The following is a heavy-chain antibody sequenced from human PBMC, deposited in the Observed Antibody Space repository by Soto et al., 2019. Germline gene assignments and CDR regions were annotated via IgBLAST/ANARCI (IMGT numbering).Heavy chain of an antibody. J-gene: IGHJ6*03. D-gene: IGHD2-8*01. CDR1: GGSISSYY. Sequence: PSETLSLTCTVSGGSISSYYWSWIRQPPGKGLEWIGYIYYSGSTNYNPSLKSRVTISVDTSKNQFSLKLSSVTAADTAVYYCAKDRIVLTQSEYYMDVWGKGTTVTVSS. CDR3: AKDRIVLTQSEYYMDV. V-gene: IGHV4-59*01. CDR2: IYYSGST.